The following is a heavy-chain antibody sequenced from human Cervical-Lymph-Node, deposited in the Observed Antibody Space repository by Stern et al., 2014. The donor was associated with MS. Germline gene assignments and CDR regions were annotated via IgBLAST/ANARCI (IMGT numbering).Heavy chain of an antibody. V-gene: IGHV5-51*03. Sequence: VQLVESGTEVKKPGESLKISCKGSGYSFSNYWIGWVRQMPGKALEWLGIIYPGDSDTRYSPSFQGQVTISADKSINTAYLQWSSLKASDTAIYYCATAPPRGYTYGNFDYWGQGTLVTVSS. CDR3: ATAPPRGYTYGNFDY. D-gene: IGHD5-18*01. CDR1: GYSFSNYW. J-gene: IGHJ4*02. CDR2: IYPGDSDT.